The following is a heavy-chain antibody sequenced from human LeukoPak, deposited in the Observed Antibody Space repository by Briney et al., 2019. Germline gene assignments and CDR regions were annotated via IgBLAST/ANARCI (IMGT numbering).Heavy chain of an antibody. Sequence: SETLSLTCTVSGGSIRSSYYYWGWIRQPPGKGLEWIGSIYDSGSTYYNPSLKSRVTISVDTSKNQFSLKLNSVTAADTAVYYCAKVVYDSSPLNFDYWGQGTLVTVSS. D-gene: IGHD3-22*01. CDR2: IYDSGST. CDR1: GGSIRSSYYY. CDR3: AKVVYDSSPLNFDY. J-gene: IGHJ4*02. V-gene: IGHV4-39*01.